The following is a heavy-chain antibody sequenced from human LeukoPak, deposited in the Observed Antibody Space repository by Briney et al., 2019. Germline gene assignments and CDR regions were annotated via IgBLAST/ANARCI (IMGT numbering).Heavy chain of an antibody. CDR2: INHSRST. V-gene: IGHV4-34*01. CDR3: ARAPGYSSGWYGARGTSRYFDY. D-gene: IGHD6-19*01. CDR1: GGSFSGYY. Sequence: SETLSLTCAVYGGSFSGYYWSWIRQPPGKGLEWIGEINHSRSTNYNPSLKSRVTISVDTSKNQFSLKLSSVTAADTAVYYCARAPGYSSGWYGARGTSRYFDYWGQGTLVTVSS. J-gene: IGHJ4*02.